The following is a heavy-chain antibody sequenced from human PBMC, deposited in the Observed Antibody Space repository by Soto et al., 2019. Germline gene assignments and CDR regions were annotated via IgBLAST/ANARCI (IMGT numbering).Heavy chain of an antibody. CDR1: GGTFSRDA. CDR2: IIPIFGTV. V-gene: IGHV1-69*05. CDR3: ARGKRWRDAFDI. D-gene: IGHD4-17*01. J-gene: IGHJ3*02. Sequence: SVKVSCKASGGTFSRDAISWVRQAPGQGLEWMGGIIPIFGTVNYAQKFQGRVTISTDASTSTAYMELSRLRSDDTAVYYCARGKRWRDAFDIWGQGTMVTVSS.